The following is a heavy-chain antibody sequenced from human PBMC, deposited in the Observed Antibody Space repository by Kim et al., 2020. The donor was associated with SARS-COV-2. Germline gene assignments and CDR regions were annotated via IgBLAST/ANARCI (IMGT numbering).Heavy chain of an antibody. CDR2: ISTISHYT. J-gene: IGHJ4*02. V-gene: IGHV3-11*06. CDR3: ARNRQVYYSDY. CDR1: GFTFSDYY. Sequence: GGSLRLSCSTSGFTFSDYYMSWIRQAPGKGLEWISHISTISHYTNYADSVKGRFSISRDNAKNSLYLEMNNLRAEDTAVYYCARNRQVYYSDYWGQGTLVTVYS. D-gene: IGHD2-8*01.